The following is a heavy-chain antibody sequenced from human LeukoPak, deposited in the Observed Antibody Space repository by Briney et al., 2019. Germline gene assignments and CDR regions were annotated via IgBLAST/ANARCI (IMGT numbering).Heavy chain of an antibody. J-gene: IGHJ5*02. D-gene: IGHD6-19*01. V-gene: IGHV4-4*07. CDR1: GGSISSYY. CDR2: IYTSGST. Sequence: SETLSLTCTVSGGSISSYYWSWIRQPAGKGLEWIGRIYTSGSTNYNPSLKSRVTMSVDTSKNQFSLKLSSVTAADTAVYYCARDGRSGWGNSFDPWGQGTLVTVSS. CDR3: ARDGRSGWGNSFDP.